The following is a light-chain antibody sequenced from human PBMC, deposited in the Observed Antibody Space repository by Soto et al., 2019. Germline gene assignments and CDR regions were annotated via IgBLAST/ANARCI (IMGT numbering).Light chain of an antibody. CDR3: HQHNNWPST. CDR2: NAS. V-gene: IGKV3-15*01. J-gene: IGKJ4*01. Sequence: EIVMTESPATLSVSRGERATLSCRASQSVSFNLVWYQHKPGQPPRLLMYNASNRAAGISARFTGSGSGTDFTLTIDNVQSEDFAFYYCHQHNNWPSTFGGGTKVDIK. CDR1: QSVSFN.